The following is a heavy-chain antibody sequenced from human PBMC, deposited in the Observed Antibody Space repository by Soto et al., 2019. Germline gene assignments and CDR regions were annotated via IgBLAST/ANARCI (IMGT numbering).Heavy chain of an antibody. CDR3: ARKSGYSNWFDP. CDR2: IYYSGST. Sequence: AETLSLTCTVSGGSISSYYWSGIRQPPGKGLEWIGYIYYSGSTNYNPSLKSRVTISVDTSKNQFSLKLSSVTAADTAVYYCARKSGYSNWFDPWGQGTLVTVSS. V-gene: IGHV4-59*01. D-gene: IGHD5-12*01. J-gene: IGHJ5*02. CDR1: GGSISSYY.